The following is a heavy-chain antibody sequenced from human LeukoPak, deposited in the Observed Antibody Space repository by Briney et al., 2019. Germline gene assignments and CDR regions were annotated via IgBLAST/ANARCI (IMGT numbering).Heavy chain of an antibody. J-gene: IGHJ5*01. D-gene: IGHD6-13*01. CDR2: INSNSGVT. CDR1: GYTLTGYY. V-gene: IGHV1-2*02. CDR3: ARLAAGTRIVLDS. Sequence: ASVKVSCKASGYTLTGYYMHWVRQAPGQGLEWMGWINSNSGVTNSVKKFQDRVTMTRDTSISTAYLELSRLRPDDTAVYYCARLAAGTRIVLDSWGQGTLVTVSS.